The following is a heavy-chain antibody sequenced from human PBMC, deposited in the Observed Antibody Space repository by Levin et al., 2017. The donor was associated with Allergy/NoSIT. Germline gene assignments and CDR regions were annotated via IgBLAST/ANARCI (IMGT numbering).Heavy chain of an antibody. CDR2: INHSGST. D-gene: IGHD3-3*01. V-gene: IGHV4-34*01. CDR1: GGSFSGYY. Sequence: SQTLSLTCAVYGGSFSGYYWSWIRQPPGKGLEWIGEINHSGSTNYNPSLKSRVTISVDTSKNQFSLKLSSVTAADTAVYYCARDDDFWSGYYPNYYYGMDVWGQGTTVTVSS. J-gene: IGHJ6*02. CDR3: ARDDDFWSGYYPNYYYGMDV.